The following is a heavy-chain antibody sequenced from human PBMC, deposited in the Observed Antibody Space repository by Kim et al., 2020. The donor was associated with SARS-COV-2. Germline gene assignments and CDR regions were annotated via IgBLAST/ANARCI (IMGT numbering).Heavy chain of an antibody. CDR3: ARGRDISIFGVALNFDY. Sequence: PSVKVSCKSYGYTFTSNYMHWVRQAPGQGLEWMGMINPSAGRTSYAQKLQGRLTMTRDTSTSTVYMELSSLRSEDTAVYYCARGRDISIFGVALNFDYWGQGTLVTVSS. V-gene: IGHV1-46*01. J-gene: IGHJ4*02. CDR1: GYTFTSNY. D-gene: IGHD3-3*02. CDR2: INPSAGRT.